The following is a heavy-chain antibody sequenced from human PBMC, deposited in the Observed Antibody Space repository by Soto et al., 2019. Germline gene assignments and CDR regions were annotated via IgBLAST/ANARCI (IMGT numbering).Heavy chain of an antibody. Sequence: ASVKVSCKTSGYTFTAYGLAWLRQAPGQRPEWMGWVSTNNADTNYAQKFQGRVTMTTETSTRTTYMELRSLRSDDTAVYYCARELNTDPSAYYSFAYWGQGTLVTVSS. CDR3: ARELNTDPSAYYSFAY. CDR2: VSTNNADT. CDR1: GYTFTAYG. D-gene: IGHD3-22*01. J-gene: IGHJ4*02. V-gene: IGHV1-18*01.